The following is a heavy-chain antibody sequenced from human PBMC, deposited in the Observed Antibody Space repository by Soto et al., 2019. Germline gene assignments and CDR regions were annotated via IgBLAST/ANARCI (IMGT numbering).Heavy chain of an antibody. J-gene: IGHJ4*02. CDR2: ISYDGSHK. CDR1: GFTFSNYG. Sequence: QVQLVESGGGVVQPGRSLRLSCAGSGFTFSNYGLHWVRQAPGKGLEWVAVISYDGSHKYYADSVKGRFTISRDNSNKMLYLQMDSLRAEDTAVYYCAKDEAPRYCGRSRCHPEGEYWGQGTLVTVSS. D-gene: IGHD2-15*01. CDR3: AKDEAPRYCGRSRCHPEGEY. V-gene: IGHV3-30*18.